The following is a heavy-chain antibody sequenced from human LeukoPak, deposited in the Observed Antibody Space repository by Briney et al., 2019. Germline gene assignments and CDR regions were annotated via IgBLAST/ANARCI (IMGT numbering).Heavy chain of an antibody. CDR2: ISGSGGST. D-gene: IGHD2-2*01. J-gene: IGHJ4*02. CDR1: GFTFSSYW. V-gene: IGHV3-23*01. CDR3: AIDCSSTSCYWEAEGY. Sequence: PPGGSLRLSCAASGFTFSSYWMSWVRQAPGKGLEWVSAISGSGGSTYYADSVKGRFTISRDNSKNTLYLQMNSLRAEDTAVYYCAIDCSSTSCYWEAEGYWGQGTLVTVSS.